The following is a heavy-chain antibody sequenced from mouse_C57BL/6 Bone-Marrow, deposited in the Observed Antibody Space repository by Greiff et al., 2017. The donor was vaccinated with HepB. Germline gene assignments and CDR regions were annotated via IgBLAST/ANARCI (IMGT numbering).Heavy chain of an antibody. D-gene: IGHD2-3*01. CDR3: ARSGGWLLRAAMDY. J-gene: IGHJ4*01. CDR2: IDPSDSYT. CDR1: GYTFTSYW. V-gene: IGHV1-69*01. Sequence: QVQLQQSGAELVMPGASVKLSCKASGYTFTSYWMHWVKQRPGQGLEWIGEIDPSDSYTNYNQKFKGKSTLTVDKSSSTAYMQLSSLTSEDSAVYYCARSGGWLLRAAMDYWGQGTSVTVSS.